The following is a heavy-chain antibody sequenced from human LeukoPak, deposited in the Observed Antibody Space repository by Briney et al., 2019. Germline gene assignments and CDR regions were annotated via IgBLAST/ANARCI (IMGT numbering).Heavy chain of an antibody. V-gene: IGHV4-39*07. J-gene: IGHJ4*02. D-gene: IGHD3-3*01. Sequence: PSETLSLTCTVCSGSISSSSYYWGWIRQPPGKGLEWIGSIYYSGSTYYNPSLKSRVTISVDTSKNQFSLKLSSVTAADTAVYYCSASPLFWSGYRPYWGQRTLVTISS. CDR3: SASPLFWSGYRPY. CDR1: SGSISSSSYY. CDR2: IYYSGST.